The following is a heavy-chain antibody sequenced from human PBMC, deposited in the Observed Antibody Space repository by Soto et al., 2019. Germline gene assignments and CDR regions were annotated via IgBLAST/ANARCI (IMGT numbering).Heavy chain of an antibody. V-gene: IGHV4-59*01. CDR1: GGSISGYY. CDR3: ARVKWDQLYYFDS. J-gene: IGHJ4*02. Sequence: SETLSLTCTVSGGSISGYYWSWIRQPPGKGLEWIGYIYYSVNPDYNPSLKSRVSISVDTSRNQFSLKLSSVTAADTAVYYCARVKWDQLYYFDSWGQGTLVTVSS. D-gene: IGHD1-26*01. CDR2: IYYSVNP.